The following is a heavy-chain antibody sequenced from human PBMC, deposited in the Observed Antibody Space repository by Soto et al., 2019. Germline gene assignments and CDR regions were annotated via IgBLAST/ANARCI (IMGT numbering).Heavy chain of an antibody. D-gene: IGHD6-19*01. CDR1: GSTFSSYA. CDR3: AKDVNYSSGWEAFDI. Sequence: GGSLRLSCAASGSTFSSYAMSWVRQAPGKGLEWVSAISGSGGSTYYADSVKGRFTISRDNSKNTLYLQMNSLRAEDTAVYYCAKDVNYSSGWEAFDIWGQGTMVTVSS. CDR2: ISGSGGST. J-gene: IGHJ3*02. V-gene: IGHV3-23*01.